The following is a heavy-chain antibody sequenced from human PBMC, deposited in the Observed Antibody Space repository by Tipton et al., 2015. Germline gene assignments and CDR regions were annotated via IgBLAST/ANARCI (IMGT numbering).Heavy chain of an antibody. D-gene: IGHD4-23*01. J-gene: IGHJ1*01. CDR2: IIPLFGRA. Sequence: QLVQSGPEVKKPGSSVKVSCKASGDTFRSQSITWVRQAPGQGLEWMGGIIPLFGRANYAQKFQGRVTITADESTKTAYMELSSLTSEDTATYYCARDGHGGKGFQYWGQGSRVTVSS. CDR3: ARDGHGGKGFQY. V-gene: IGHV1-69*01. CDR1: GDTFRSQS.